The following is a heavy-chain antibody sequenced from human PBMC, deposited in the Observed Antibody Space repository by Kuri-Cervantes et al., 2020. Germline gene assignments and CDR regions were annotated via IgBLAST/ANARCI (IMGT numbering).Heavy chain of an antibody. D-gene: IGHD3-9*01. V-gene: IGHV1-2*02. CDR1: GYTFTGYY. CDR3: AREFITIFDVWGNQGRRDAFDI. Sequence: ASVKVSCKASGYTFTGYYMHWVRQAPGQGLEWMGWINPNSGGTNYAQKFQGRVTMTRDTSISTAYMELSRLRSDDTAVYYCAREFITIFDVWGNQGRRDAFDIWGQGTMVTVSS. J-gene: IGHJ3*02. CDR2: INPNSGGT.